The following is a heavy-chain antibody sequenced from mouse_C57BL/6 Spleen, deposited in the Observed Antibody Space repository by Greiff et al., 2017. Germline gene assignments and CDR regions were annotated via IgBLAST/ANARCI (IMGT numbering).Heavy chain of an antibody. Sequence: DVMLVESGGGLVQPGGSMKLSCAASGFTFRDAWMDWVRQSPEKGLEWVAEIRNKANNHATYYAESVKGRFTISRDDSKSSVYLQMNSLRAEDTDIYYCTITTVVAPLLDYWGQGTTLTVSS. CDR1: GFTFRDAW. CDR2: IRNKANNHAT. V-gene: IGHV6-6*01. CDR3: TITTVVAPLLDY. J-gene: IGHJ2*01. D-gene: IGHD1-1*01.